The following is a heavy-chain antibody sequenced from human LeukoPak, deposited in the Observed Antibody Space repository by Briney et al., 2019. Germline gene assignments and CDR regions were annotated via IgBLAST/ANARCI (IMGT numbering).Heavy chain of an antibody. Sequence: SETLSLTCTVSGVSITDYYWSWIRQPPGKGLEWIGYIYYSGSTNYNPSLKSRVTISVDTSKNQFSLKLSSVTAADTAVYYCARHDYLVAGFYWGQGTLVTVSS. CDR1: GVSITDYY. J-gene: IGHJ4*02. V-gene: IGHV4-59*08. D-gene: IGHD6-19*01. CDR3: ARHDYLVAGFY. CDR2: IYYSGST.